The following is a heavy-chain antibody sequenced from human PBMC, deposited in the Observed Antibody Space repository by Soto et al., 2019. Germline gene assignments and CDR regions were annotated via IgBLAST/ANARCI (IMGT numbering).Heavy chain of an antibody. Sequence: ASVKVSCKAFGYTFTGYYIHWVRQAPGQGLEWMAYIDPNSGATKYAQKFQGLVTLTRDTSIRTAYMELTSLRSDDTAVYYCARGGGTIFAPLPWGQGTLVTSPQ. J-gene: IGHJ5*02. CDR2: IDPNSGAT. CDR3: ARGGGTIFAPLP. D-gene: IGHD1-1*01. CDR1: GYTFTGYY. V-gene: IGHV1-2*04.